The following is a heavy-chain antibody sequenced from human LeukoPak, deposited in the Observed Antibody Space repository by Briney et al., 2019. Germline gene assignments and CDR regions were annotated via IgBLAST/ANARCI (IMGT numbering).Heavy chain of an antibody. CDR1: GGSISSGSYY. V-gene: IGHV4-61*02. J-gene: IGHJ4*02. CDR2: IYTSGST. D-gene: IGHD3-22*01. Sequence: PSQTLSLTCTVSGGSISSGSYYWSWIRQPAGKGLEWIGRIYTSGSTNYNPSLKSRVTISVDTSKNQFSLKLSSVTAADTAVYYCARGGEANYYDTSGYYLYYYWGQGTLVTVSS. CDR3: ARGGEANYYDTSGYYLYYY.